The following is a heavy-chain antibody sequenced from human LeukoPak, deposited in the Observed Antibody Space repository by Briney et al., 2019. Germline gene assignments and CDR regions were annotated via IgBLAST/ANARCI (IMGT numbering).Heavy chain of an antibody. J-gene: IGHJ4*02. Sequence: GASVKVSCKASGYTFTGYYMHWVRQAPGQGLEWMGWINPNSGGTNYAQKFQGRVTMTRDTSISTAYMELSRLRSDDTAVYYCARVGYCSSTSCYTYDYWGQRTLVTVSS. CDR2: INPNSGGT. V-gene: IGHV1-2*02. CDR3: ARVGYCSSTSCYTYDY. D-gene: IGHD2-2*02. CDR1: GYTFTGYY.